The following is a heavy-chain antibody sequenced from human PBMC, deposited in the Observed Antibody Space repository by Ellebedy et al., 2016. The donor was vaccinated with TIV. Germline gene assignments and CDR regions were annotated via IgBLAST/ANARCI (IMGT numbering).Heavy chain of an antibody. D-gene: IGHD3-10*01. CDR2: ISANNGNT. J-gene: IGHJ3*01. CDR1: GYTLTTYG. CDR3: AREPRDGWDILLHAFDV. V-gene: IGHV1-18*01. Sequence: ASVKVSXXASGYTLTTYGLSWVRQAPGQGLEWLGWISANNGNTRYAQKFQGRVTMTSDLSTNTAYMDLRSLTSDNTAMYYCAREPRDGWDILLHAFDVWGRGTMVVVSA.